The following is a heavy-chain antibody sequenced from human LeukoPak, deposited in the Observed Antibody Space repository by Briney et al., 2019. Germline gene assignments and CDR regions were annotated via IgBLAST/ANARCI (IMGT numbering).Heavy chain of an antibody. V-gene: IGHV1-2*02. CDR2: INPNSGGT. CDR1: GYTFTGYY. Sequence: ASVKVSCKASGYTFTGYYMHWVRQAPGQGLEWMGWINPNSGGTNYAQKFQGRVTMTRDTSISTAYMELSSLRSDDTAVYYCARGYCSGDCFTLFDYWGQGTLVTVAS. J-gene: IGHJ4*02. D-gene: IGHD2-21*02. CDR3: ARGYCSGDCFTLFDY.